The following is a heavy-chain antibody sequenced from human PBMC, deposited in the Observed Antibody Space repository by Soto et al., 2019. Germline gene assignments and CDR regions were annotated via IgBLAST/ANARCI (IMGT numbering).Heavy chain of an antibody. CDR2: ISSSGSTI. Sequence: GGSLRRSCAAAGCTFSDYYISWIRQAPGKGREWVSYISSSGSTIYYADSVKGRFTISRDNAKTSLYLQMNSLRAEDTAVYYCARGVAVADLYYYYYYGMDVWGQGTTVTVSS. V-gene: IGHV3-11*01. CDR1: GCTFSDYY. J-gene: IGHJ6*02. D-gene: IGHD6-19*01. CDR3: ARGVAVADLYYYYYYGMDV.